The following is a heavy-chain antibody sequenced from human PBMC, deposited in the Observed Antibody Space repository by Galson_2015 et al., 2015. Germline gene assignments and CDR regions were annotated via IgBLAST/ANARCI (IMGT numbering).Heavy chain of an antibody. CDR2: IIPILGIA. V-gene: IGHV1-69*02. CDR1: GGTFSSYT. CDR3: ARVSSRFKYDHAEGYYYGMDV. Sequence: SVKVSCKASGGTFSSYTISWVRQAPGQGLEWMGRIIPILGIANYAQKFQGRVTITADKSTSTAYMELSSLRSEDTAVYYCARVSSRFKYDHAEGYYYGMDVWGQGTTVTVSS. D-gene: IGHD1-1*01. J-gene: IGHJ6*02.